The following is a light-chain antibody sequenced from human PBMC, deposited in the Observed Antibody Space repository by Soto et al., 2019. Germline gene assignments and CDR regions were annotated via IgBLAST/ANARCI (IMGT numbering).Light chain of an antibody. Sequence: EIVLTQSPGTLSLSPGERTTLSCRASQSVSNNYLAWYQQKPGQAPRLLIYGASNRATGIPDRFSGSGSGTDFTLTISRLEPEDFAXXXXXXXXXXGXFXQGTKGDIK. CDR3: XXXXXXGX. J-gene: IGKJ1*01. CDR1: QSVSNNY. V-gene: IGKV3-20*01. CDR2: GAS.